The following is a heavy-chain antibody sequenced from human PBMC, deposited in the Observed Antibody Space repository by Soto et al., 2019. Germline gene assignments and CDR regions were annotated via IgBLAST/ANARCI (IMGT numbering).Heavy chain of an antibody. CDR1: GFTFSSYA. CDR2: ISGDGGST. J-gene: IGHJ4*02. Sequence: GGSLRLSCAASGFTFSSYAMSWVRQAPGKGLEWVSAISGDGGSTYYADSVKGRFTISRDNSKNTLYLQMNSLRAEDTAVYYCARDPGRDGYNPLGYYFDYWGQGTLVTVSS. V-gene: IGHV3-23*01. D-gene: IGHD5-12*01. CDR3: ARDPGRDGYNPLGYYFDY.